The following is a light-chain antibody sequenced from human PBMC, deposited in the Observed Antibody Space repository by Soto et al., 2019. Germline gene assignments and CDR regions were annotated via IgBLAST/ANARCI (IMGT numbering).Light chain of an antibody. J-gene: IGLJ1*01. CDR1: SSNIGAGYD. Sequence: QSVLTQPPSVSGAPGQRVTISCTGSSSNIGAGYDVHWYQQLPGTAPKLLIYGNSNRPSGVPDRSSGSKSGTSASLAITGLQAEDEADYYCQSYDSSLYVFGTG. CDR2: GNS. V-gene: IGLV1-40*01. CDR3: QSYDSSLYV.